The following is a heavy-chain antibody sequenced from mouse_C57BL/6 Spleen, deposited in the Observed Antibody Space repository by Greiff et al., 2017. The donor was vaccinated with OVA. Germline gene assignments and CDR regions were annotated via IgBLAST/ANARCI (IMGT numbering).Heavy chain of an antibody. CDR1: GYAFSSYW. Sequence: QVQLQQSGAELVKPGASVKISCKASGYAFSSYWMNWVKQRPGKGLEWIGQIYPGDGDTNYNGKFKGKATLTADKSSSTAYVQLNSLTSEDSAVYYCARGDSSSYAMDYWGQGTSVTVSS. CDR2: IYPGDGDT. D-gene: IGHD3-2*02. J-gene: IGHJ4*01. CDR3: ARGDSSSYAMDY. V-gene: IGHV1-80*01.